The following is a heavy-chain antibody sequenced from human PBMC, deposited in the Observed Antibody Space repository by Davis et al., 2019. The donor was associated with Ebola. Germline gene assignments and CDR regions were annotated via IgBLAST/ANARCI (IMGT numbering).Heavy chain of an antibody. CDR1: GYQLTSHW. CDR3: ARGGSGWDAEYFQH. J-gene: IGHJ1*01. V-gene: IGHV5-51*01. Sequence: RESPNIPCQCSGYQLTSHWIGWVPQMPGKGLELLGLTYPGDSDTRYSPSSQGRVTISADNSISTAYLQWSSLKASDTAMYYCARGGSGWDAEYFQHWGQGTLVTVSS. D-gene: IGHD6-19*01. CDR2: TYPGDSDT.